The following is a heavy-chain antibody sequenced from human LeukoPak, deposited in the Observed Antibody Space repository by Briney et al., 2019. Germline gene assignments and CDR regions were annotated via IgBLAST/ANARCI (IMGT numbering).Heavy chain of an antibody. J-gene: IGHJ6*02. D-gene: IGHD1-14*01. CDR3: PPLPTGGNYYGMDV. CDR2: ISGSGGST. CDR1: GFTFSSYA. V-gene: IGHV3-23*01. Sequence: GGSLRLSCAASGFTFSSYAMSWVRQAPGKGLEWVSAISGSGGSTYYADSVKGRFTISRDNSKNTLYLQMNSLRAEDTAVYYCPPLPTGGNYYGMDVWGQGTTVTVSS.